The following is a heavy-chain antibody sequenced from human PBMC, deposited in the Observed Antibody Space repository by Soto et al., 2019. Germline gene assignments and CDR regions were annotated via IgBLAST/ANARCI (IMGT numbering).Heavy chain of an antibody. CDR3: ARHGREDCRCFYSWFDP. V-gene: IGHV4-59*08. CDR1: GASLSGDY. Sequence: QVQLQESGPGLVKPSETLSLTCTVSGASLSGDYWSWIRQPPGKGLEWIGYTANTNYNPSLMGRVTISVDTSSNQFLLKLTSVTAADTAVYYCARHGREDCRCFYSWFDPWGQGILVTVSS. D-gene: IGHD3-22*01. J-gene: IGHJ5*02. CDR2: YTANT.